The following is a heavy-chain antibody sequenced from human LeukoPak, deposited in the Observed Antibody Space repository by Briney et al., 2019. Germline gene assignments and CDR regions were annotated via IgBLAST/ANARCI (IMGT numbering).Heavy chain of an antibody. CDR1: GFTFSSYA. Sequence: PGGSLRLSCAASGFTFSSYAMHWVRQAPGKGLEWVAVISYDGSNKYYADSVKGRFTISRDNSKNTLYLQMNSLRAEDTAVYYCARYGFYSSGWYGPGDYYYGMDVWGQGTTVTVSS. CDR3: ARYGFYSSGWYGPGDYYYGMDV. J-gene: IGHJ6*02. D-gene: IGHD6-19*01. CDR2: ISYDGSNK. V-gene: IGHV3-30*14.